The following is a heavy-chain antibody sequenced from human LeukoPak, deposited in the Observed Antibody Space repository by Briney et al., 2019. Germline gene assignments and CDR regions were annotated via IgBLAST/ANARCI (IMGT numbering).Heavy chain of an antibody. CDR1: GGTFSSYG. Sequence: ASVKVSCKASGGTFSSYGISWVRQAPGQGLEWMGWISAYNGNTNYAQKLQGRVTMTTDTSTSTAYMELRSLRSDDTAVYYCARIRGSSSWNNWFDPWGQGTLVTVSS. J-gene: IGHJ5*02. CDR2: ISAYNGNT. CDR3: ARIRGSSSWNNWFDP. D-gene: IGHD6-13*01. V-gene: IGHV1-18*01.